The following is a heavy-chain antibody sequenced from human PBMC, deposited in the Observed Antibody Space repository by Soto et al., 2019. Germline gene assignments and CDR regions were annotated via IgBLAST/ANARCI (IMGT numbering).Heavy chain of an antibody. CDR2: ISAYNGNT. CDR3: ARDGSWELLAFYFDY. J-gene: IGHJ4*02. D-gene: IGHD1-26*01. Sequence: ASVKVSCKASGYTFTSYGISWVRQAPGQGLEWMGWISAYNGNTNYAQKLQGRVTMTTDTSTSTAYMELRSLRSDDTAVYYCARDGSWELLAFYFDYWGQGTLVTSPQ. V-gene: IGHV1-18*01. CDR1: GYTFTSYG.